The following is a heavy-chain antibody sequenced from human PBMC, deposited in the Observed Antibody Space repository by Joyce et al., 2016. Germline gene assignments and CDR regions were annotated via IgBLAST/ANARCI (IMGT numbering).Heavy chain of an antibody. CDR1: GFTFSRCG. V-gene: IGHV3-33*01. J-gene: IGHJ3*02. D-gene: IGHD6-19*01. CDR2: IWYDGNGE. CDR3: ARDQKGIAVANDAFDM. Sequence: QVRLVESGGGAVQPGTSLRLSCATSGFTFSRCGMHWVRQAPGKGLEWVAVIWYDGNGENNQETGNGRFSISRDNSKTTLYLQMDSLRVEDTAMYYCARDQKGIAVANDAFDMWGQGTMVTVSS.